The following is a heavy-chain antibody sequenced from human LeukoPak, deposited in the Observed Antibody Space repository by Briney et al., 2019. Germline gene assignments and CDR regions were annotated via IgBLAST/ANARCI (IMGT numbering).Heavy chain of an antibody. J-gene: IGHJ4*02. CDR2: IKQDGSEK. CDR1: GFSISGYW. CDR3: YSATPDY. D-gene: IGHD2-15*01. Sequence: GGSLRLSCVASGFSISGYWMSWVRQAPGKGLEWVANIKQDGSEKNYVGSVKGRFTISRDNAKNSLYLEIDSLRAEDTAVYYCYSATPDYWGQGTLVTVSS. V-gene: IGHV3-7*01.